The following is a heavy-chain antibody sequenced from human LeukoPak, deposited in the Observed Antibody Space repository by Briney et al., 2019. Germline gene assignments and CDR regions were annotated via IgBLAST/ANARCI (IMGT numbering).Heavy chain of an antibody. Sequence: GASVKVSCKASGYTFTSYAMHWVRQAPGQRLEWMGWINAGNGNTKYSQKFQGRVTITRDTSASTAYMELSSLRSEDTAVYYCARGGTAMILGWFDPWGQGALVTVSS. CDR2: INAGNGNT. V-gene: IGHV1-3*01. CDR3: ARGGTAMILGWFDP. J-gene: IGHJ5*02. D-gene: IGHD2-2*01. CDR1: GYTFTSYA.